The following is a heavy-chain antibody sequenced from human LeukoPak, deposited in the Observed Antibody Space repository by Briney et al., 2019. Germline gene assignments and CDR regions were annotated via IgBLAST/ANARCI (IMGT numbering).Heavy chain of an antibody. V-gene: IGHV4-28*05. Sequence: SETLSLTCAVSGYFISNGNWWGWIRRPPGQGLEWIGYIYYTGIIYYNPSLKSRVTMSLDTSKNQFSLKLTSVTAVDTAVYHCATYSGSYYDYWGLGTLVTVSS. CDR2: IYYTGII. J-gene: IGHJ4*02. CDR1: GYFISNGNW. CDR3: ATYSGSYYDY. D-gene: IGHD1-26*01.